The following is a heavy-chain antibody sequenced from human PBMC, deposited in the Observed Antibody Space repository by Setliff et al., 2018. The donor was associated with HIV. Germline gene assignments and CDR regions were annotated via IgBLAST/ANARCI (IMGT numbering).Heavy chain of an antibody. Sequence: TSETLSLTCTVSGGSISSSSYYWGWIRQPPGKGLEWIGSIYYSGSTYYNPSLKSRVTISVDTSKNQFSLKLSSVTAADTAIYYCARRIYGNNPYFDYWSQGTLVTV. V-gene: IGHV4-39*07. CDR2: IYYSGST. J-gene: IGHJ4*02. CDR3: ARRIYGNNPYFDY. D-gene: IGHD4-17*01. CDR1: GGSISSSSYY.